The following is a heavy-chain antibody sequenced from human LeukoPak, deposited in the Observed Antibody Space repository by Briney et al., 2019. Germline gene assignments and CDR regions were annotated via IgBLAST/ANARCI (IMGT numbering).Heavy chain of an antibody. J-gene: IGHJ3*02. CDR1: GGSISSGDYY. CDR3: AGDQPLLAFDI. Sequence: PSETLSLTCTVSGGSISSGDYYWSWIRQHPGTGLEWIGYIYYSGSTYYNPSLKSRVTISVDTSKNQFSLKLSSVTAADTAVYYCAGDQPLLAFDIWGQGTMVTVSS. V-gene: IGHV4-31*03. CDR2: IYYSGST.